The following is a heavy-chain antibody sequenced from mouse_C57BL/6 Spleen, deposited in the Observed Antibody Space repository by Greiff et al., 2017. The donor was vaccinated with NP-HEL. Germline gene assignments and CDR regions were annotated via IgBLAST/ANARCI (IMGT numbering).Heavy chain of an antibody. CDR3: ARQDTTVVATGYWYFDV. CDR2: ISSGGSYT. V-gene: IGHV5-6*01. CDR1: GFTFSSYG. D-gene: IGHD1-1*01. J-gene: IGHJ1*03. Sequence: EVKLVESGGDLVKPGGSLKLSCAASGFTFSSYGMSWVRQTPDKRLEWVATISSGGSYTYYPDSVKGRFTISRDNAKNTLYLQMSSLKSEDTAMYYCARQDTTVVATGYWYFDVWGTGTTVTVSS.